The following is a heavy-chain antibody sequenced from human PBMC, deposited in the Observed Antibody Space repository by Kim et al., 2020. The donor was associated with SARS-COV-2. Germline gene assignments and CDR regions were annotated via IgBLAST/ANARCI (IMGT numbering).Heavy chain of an antibody. D-gene: IGHD2-2*01. V-gene: IGHV4-34*01. CDR3: ARGGYCGSASCRTRDWYFDL. Sequence: SETLSLTCAVYGESFSAYYWSWIRQPPGKGLEWIGEIKHSGSTNYNPSLKSRVTMSVDTSKNQVSLKLSSVTAADTAVYFCARGGYCGSASCRTRDWYFDLWGRGTLVTVSS. CDR2: IKHSGST. J-gene: IGHJ2*01. CDR1: GESFSAYY.